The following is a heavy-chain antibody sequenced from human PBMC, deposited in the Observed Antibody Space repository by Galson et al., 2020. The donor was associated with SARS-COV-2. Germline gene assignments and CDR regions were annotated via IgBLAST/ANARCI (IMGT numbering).Heavy chain of an antibody. J-gene: IGHJ4*02. Sequence: SETLSLTCTVSGDSIISSSFYWAWIRQPPGKGLEWIGTAYYSGSTYYNPSLQSRVTLSVDTSADQFSLRLRSVTAADTAVYYCARLNGRIDGWPLDHWGQGALVTVSS. CDR1: GDSIISSSFY. CDR3: ARLNGRIDGWPLDH. D-gene: IGHD2-8*01. CDR2: AYYSGST. V-gene: IGHV4-39*01.